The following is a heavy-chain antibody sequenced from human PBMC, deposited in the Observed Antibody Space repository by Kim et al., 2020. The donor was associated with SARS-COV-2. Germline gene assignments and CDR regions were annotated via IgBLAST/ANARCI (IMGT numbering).Heavy chain of an antibody. Sequence: GGSLRLSCAASGFTFSSYAMHWVRQAPGKGLEWVAVISYDGSNKYYADSVKGRFTISRDNSKNTLYLQMNSLRAEDTAVYYCARDPEKQLVQELGEFDYWGQGTLVTVSS. CDR1: GFTFSSYA. CDR3: ARDPEKQLVQELGEFDY. CDR2: ISYDGSNK. J-gene: IGHJ4*02. V-gene: IGHV3-30*04. D-gene: IGHD6-13*01.